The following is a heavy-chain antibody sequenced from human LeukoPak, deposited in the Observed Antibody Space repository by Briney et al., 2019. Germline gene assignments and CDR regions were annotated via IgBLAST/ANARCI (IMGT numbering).Heavy chain of an antibody. V-gene: IGHV4-34*01. Sequence: TGGSLRLSCAASGFTVSSNYMSWVRQAPGKGLEWIGEINHSGSTNYNPSLKSRVTISVDTSKNRFSLKLSSVTAADTAVYYCASLMDVWGKGTTVTVSS. J-gene: IGHJ6*03. CDR2: INHSGST. CDR3: ASLMDV. CDR1: GFTVSSNY.